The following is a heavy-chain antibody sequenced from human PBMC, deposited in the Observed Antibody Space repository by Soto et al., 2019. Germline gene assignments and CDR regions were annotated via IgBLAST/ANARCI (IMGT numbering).Heavy chain of an antibody. D-gene: IGHD6-19*01. Sequence: QVQLVESGGGLVMPGGSLRLYCAASGFTFSDYYMSWIRQAPGQGLEWVSYFSSSGSSRYYADSVKGRFTIYRNNAKNSLYLQMNSLRAEDTAVYYCARGADSSGWYTWFDPWGQGTLVTVSS. CDR1: GFTFSDYY. J-gene: IGHJ5*02. CDR2: FSSSGSSR. V-gene: IGHV3-11*01. CDR3: ARGADSSGWYTWFDP.